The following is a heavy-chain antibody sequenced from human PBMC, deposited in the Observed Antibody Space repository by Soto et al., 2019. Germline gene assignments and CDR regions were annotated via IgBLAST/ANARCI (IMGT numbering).Heavy chain of an antibody. D-gene: IGHD3-3*01. Sequence: GGSLRLSCVASGFTFSSYSMNWVRQAPGKGLEWVSYISSSSSTIYYADSVKGRFTISRDNAKNSLYLQMNSLRDEDTAVYYCARDISYYDFWSGPRPYYYYGMDVWGQGTTVTVSS. V-gene: IGHV3-48*02. J-gene: IGHJ6*02. CDR1: GFTFSSYS. CDR3: ARDISYYDFWSGPRPYYYYGMDV. CDR2: ISSSSSTI.